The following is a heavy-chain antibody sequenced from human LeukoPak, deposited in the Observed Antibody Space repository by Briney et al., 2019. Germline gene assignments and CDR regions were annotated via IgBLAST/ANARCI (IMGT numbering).Heavy chain of an antibody. V-gene: IGHV4-39*07. CDR2: IYYSGST. CDR3: ARDRGTMIVVVTSGELDY. D-gene: IGHD3-22*01. Sequence: SETLSLTCTVSGGSISSSSYYWGWIRQPPGKGLEWIGSIYYSGSTYYNPSLKSRVTISVDTSKNQFSLKLSSVTAADTAVYYCARDRGTMIVVVTSGELDYWGQGTLVTVSS. CDR1: GGSISSSSYY. J-gene: IGHJ4*02.